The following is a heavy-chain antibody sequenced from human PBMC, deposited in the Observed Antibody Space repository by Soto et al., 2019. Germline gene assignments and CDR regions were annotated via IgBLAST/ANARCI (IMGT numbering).Heavy chain of an antibody. CDR2: INAGNGNT. D-gene: IGHD3-10*01. CDR1: GYTXTKYV. CDR3: ARATDKLITLYYGMDV. V-gene: IGHV1-3*01. J-gene: IGHJ6*02. Sequence: SXKVSLKASGYTXTKYVIHLVRQTPGQSLEWMGCINAGNGNTKYSQKLQFRAIIRRDTSARKPYMQLTSLRSNETAVYYCARATDKLITLYYGMDVWGQGNTVTVS.